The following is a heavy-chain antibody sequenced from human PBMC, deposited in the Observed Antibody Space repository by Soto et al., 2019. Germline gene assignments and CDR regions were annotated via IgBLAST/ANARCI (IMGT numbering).Heavy chain of an antibody. CDR1: GFTSSSYS. Sequence: GGSLRLSCAASGFTSSSYSMNWVRQAPGKGLEWVSSISSSSSYIYYADSVKGRFTISRDNAKNSLYLQMNSLRAEDTAVYYCARVGAAATNSFDYWGQGTLVTVSS. CDR2: ISSSSSYI. D-gene: IGHD2-15*01. J-gene: IGHJ4*02. CDR3: ARVGAAATNSFDY. V-gene: IGHV3-21*01.